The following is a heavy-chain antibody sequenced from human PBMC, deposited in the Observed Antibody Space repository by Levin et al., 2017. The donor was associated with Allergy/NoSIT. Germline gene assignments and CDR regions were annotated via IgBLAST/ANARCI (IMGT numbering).Heavy chain of an antibody. Sequence: SETLSLTCTVSGGSISSGDYYWSWIRQPPGKGLEWIGYIYYSGSTYYNPSLKSRVTISVDTSKNQFSLKLSSVTAADTAVYYCAREGGYGDYGPLDAFDIWGQGTMVTVSS. J-gene: IGHJ3*02. CDR3: AREGGYGDYGPLDAFDI. V-gene: IGHV4-30-4*01. CDR2: IYYSGST. D-gene: IGHD4-17*01. CDR1: GGSISSGDYY.